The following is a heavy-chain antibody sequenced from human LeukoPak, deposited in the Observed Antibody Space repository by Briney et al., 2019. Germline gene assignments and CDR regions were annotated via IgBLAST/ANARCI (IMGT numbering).Heavy chain of an antibody. J-gene: IGHJ6*03. CDR1: GFTFSSYA. CDR3: AKDRVVPAAIYGYYYYMDV. CDR2: ISGSGGST. V-gene: IGHV3-23*01. Sequence: GGSLRLSCAASGFTFSSYAMSWVRQAPGKGLEWVSAISGSGGSTYYADSVKGRFTISRDNSKNTLYLQMNSLRAEDTAVYYCAKDRVVPAAIYGYYYYMDVWGKGTTVTVSS. D-gene: IGHD2-2*01.